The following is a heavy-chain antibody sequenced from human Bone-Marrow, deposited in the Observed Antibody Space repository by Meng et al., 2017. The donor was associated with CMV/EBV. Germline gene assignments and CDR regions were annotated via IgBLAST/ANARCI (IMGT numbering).Heavy chain of an antibody. Sequence: GESLKISCAASGFTFSSYGMHWVRQAPGKGLEWVAFIRYDGSNKYYADSVKGRFTISRDNSKNTLYLQMNSLRAEDTAVYYCAKDGGDSGSHYPFFDYWGQGTVVTVSS. CDR3: AKDGGDSGSHYPFFDY. V-gene: IGHV3-30*02. CDR1: GFTFSSYG. J-gene: IGHJ4*02. CDR2: IRYDGSNK. D-gene: IGHD1-26*01.